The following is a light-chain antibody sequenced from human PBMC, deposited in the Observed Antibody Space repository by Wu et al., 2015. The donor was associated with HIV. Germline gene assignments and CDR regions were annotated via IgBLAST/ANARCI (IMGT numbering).Light chain of an antibody. CDR2: GAS. Sequence: EIVLTQSPGTLSLSPGERATLSCRASQSVSSSYLAWYQQKPGQAPRLLIYGASSRATGIPDRFSGSGSGTDFTLTISRLEPEDFALYSCQQYGSSPWTFGQGTQVEIK. CDR1: QSVSSSY. J-gene: IGKJ1*01. V-gene: IGKV3-20*01. CDR3: QQYGSSPWT.